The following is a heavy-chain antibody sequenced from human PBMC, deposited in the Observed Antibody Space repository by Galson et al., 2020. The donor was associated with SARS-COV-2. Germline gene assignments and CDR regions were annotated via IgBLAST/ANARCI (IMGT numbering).Heavy chain of an antibody. J-gene: IGHJ4*02. D-gene: IGHD3-22*01. CDR2: IFHSRST. Sequence: SATLSLTCTVSGYSISSGYYWGWIRQPPGKGLEWIGSIFHSRSTYYNPSLKSRVTISVDTSKNQFSLKLSSVTAADTAVFYCARDTTLVRYYYDTSGYAFDYWGQGTLVTVSS. V-gene: IGHV4-38-2*02. CDR3: ARDTTLVRYYYDTSGYAFDY. CDR1: GYSISSGYY.